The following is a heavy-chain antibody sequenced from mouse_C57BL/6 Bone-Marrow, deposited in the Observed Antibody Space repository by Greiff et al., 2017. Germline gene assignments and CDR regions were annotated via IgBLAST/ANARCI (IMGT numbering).Heavy chain of an antibody. V-gene: IGHV5-16*01. CDR2: INYDGSST. CDR1: GFTFSDYY. J-gene: IGHJ2*01. Sequence: EVKLVESEGGLVQPGSSMKLSCTASGFTFSDYYMAWVRQVPEKGLELVANINYDGSSTYYLDSLKSRFIISRDNAKNILYLQMSSLKSEDTATDYCARCIYYDPYREYFDYWGQGTTLTVSS. CDR3: ARCIYYDPYREYFDY. D-gene: IGHD2-4*01.